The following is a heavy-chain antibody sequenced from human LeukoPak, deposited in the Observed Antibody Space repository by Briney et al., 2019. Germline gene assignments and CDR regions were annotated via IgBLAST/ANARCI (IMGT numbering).Heavy chain of an antibody. CDR2: ISYDGSNK. Sequence: GGSLRLSCAASGFTFSSYAMHWVRQAPGKGLEWVAVISYDGSNKYYADSVKGRFTISRDNSKNTLYLQMNSLRAEDTAVYYRAREVERFGEFDYWGQGTLVTVSS. CDR3: AREVERFGEFDY. CDR1: GFTFSSYA. J-gene: IGHJ4*02. D-gene: IGHD3-10*01. V-gene: IGHV3-30*04.